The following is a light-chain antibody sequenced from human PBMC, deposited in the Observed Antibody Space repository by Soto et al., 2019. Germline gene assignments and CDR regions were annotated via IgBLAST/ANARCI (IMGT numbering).Light chain of an antibody. Sequence: QSVLTQPASVSGSPGQSITISCTGTSSDVGGYNYVSWYQQHPGKAPKLLIYEVTNRPSGVSNRFSGSKSGSTASLTISGLQAEDEADYYCSSYTTNSTPVFGTGTKVTV. V-gene: IGLV2-14*03. J-gene: IGLJ1*01. CDR2: EVT. CDR1: SSDVGGYNY. CDR3: SSYTTNSTPV.